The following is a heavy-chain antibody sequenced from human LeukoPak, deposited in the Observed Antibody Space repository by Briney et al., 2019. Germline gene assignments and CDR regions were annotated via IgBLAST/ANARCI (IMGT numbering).Heavy chain of an antibody. CDR2: IYYTGNT. D-gene: IGHD3-22*01. J-gene: IGHJ3*02. CDR3: ASLKNYYDSSGYLVTDAFDI. CDR1: GGSISSSDNY. V-gene: IGHV4-39*07. Sequence: SETPSLTCTVSGGSISSSDNYWGWIRQPPGKGLEWIGTIYYTGNTYYNPSLKSRVTISVDTSKNQFSLKLTSVTAADTAVYYCASLKNYYDSSGYLVTDAFDIWGQGTMVTVSS.